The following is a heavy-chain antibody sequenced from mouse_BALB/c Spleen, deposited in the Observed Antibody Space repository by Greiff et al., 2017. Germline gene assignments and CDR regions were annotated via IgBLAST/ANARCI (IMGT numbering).Heavy chain of an antibody. CDR2: ISSGGSYT. CDR1: GFTFSSYG. V-gene: IGHV5-6*01. Sequence: EVQLVESGGDLVKPGGSLKLSCAASGFTFSSYGMSWVRQTPDKRLEWVATISSGGSYTYYPDSVKGRFTISRDNATNTLYLQMSSLKSEDTAMYYCARRITDYIDYWGQGTTLTVSS. CDR3: ARRITDYIDY. D-gene: IGHD1-1*01. J-gene: IGHJ2*01.